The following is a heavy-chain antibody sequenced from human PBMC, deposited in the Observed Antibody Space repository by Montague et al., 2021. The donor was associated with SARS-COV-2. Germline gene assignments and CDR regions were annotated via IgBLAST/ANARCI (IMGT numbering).Heavy chain of an antibody. D-gene: IGHD7-27*01. J-gene: IGHJ3*02. Sequence: SETLSLTCSVSGDSISRSHYFWAWIRQPPGKGLERIGSIYFTGKTYYHPSLKSRVTISIDTSKNHFSLRLSPVTAADSAVFYCARWGLSNAFDIWGLGTMITISS. CDR1: GDSISRSHYF. CDR2: IYFTGKT. V-gene: IGHV4-39*02. CDR3: ARWGLSNAFDI.